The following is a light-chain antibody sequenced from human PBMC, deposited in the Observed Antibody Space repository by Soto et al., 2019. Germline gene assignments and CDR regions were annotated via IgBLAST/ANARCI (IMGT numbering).Light chain of an antibody. V-gene: IGLV2-11*01. J-gene: IGLJ2*01. CDR1: TSDVGDYNY. CDR2: DVS. Sequence: QSALTQPRSVSGSPGQSVTISCTGTTSDVGDYNYVSWYQQRPGKAPKLMIYDVSKRPSGVPDRFSGSKSGNTASLTISGLQAEDEADYYCCSYAGSYTVVFGGGTKLTVL. CDR3: CSYAGSYTVV.